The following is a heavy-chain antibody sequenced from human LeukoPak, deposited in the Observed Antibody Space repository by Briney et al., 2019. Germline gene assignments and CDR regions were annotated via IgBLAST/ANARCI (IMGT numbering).Heavy chain of an antibody. CDR1: GXRFDDPY. J-gene: IGHJ5*02. CDR2: ISSSSSYT. D-gene: IGHD2-21*01. V-gene: IGHV3-11*03. CDR3: ARTYSIGWFDP. Sequence: PGGSLRLSCAGSGXRFDDPYVDWVRQAPGKGREWVSYISSSSSYTNYADSVKGRFTISRDNAKNSLYLQMNSLRAEDTAVYYCARTYSIGWFDPWGQGTLVTVSS.